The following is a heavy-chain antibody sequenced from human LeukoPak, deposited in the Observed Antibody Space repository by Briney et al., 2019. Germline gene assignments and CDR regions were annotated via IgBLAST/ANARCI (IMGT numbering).Heavy chain of an antibody. Sequence: PGTSLRLSCAASGFTFSAYGFHWVRQAPGEGLEWEAVIWYDGSRTYYVDSVKGRFTISRDDSKNTLYLQMSSLRAEDTAVYYCARDLCSTSSCYDYWGQGTLVTVSS. CDR3: ARDLCSTSSCYDY. CDR2: IWYDGSRT. J-gene: IGHJ4*02. D-gene: IGHD2-15*01. V-gene: IGHV3-33*01. CDR1: GFTFSAYG.